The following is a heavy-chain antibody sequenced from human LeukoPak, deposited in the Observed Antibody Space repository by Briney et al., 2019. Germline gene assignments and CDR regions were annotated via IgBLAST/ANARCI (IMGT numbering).Heavy chain of an antibody. J-gene: IGHJ4*02. D-gene: IGHD6-19*01. CDR1: GGSFSGYY. Sequence: SETLSLTCAVYGGSFSGYYWSWIRQPPGKGLEWIGFITYSGSTDHNPSLKSRVTISVDASKNQFSLKLTSVTAADTAVYYCVRHTTSGWYQVVYWGQGTLVTVSS. CDR2: ITYSGST. CDR3: VRHTTSGWYQVVY. V-gene: IGHV4-59*01.